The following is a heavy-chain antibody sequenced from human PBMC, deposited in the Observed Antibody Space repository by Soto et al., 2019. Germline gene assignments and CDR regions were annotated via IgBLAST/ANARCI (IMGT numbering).Heavy chain of an antibody. CDR3: ARSGSGIYERSKYYFYGLDV. CDR1: GYSFTTYW. CDR2: IYPGDSDT. J-gene: IGHJ6*02. D-gene: IGHD3-10*01. V-gene: IGHV5-51*01. Sequence: PGEALKISCKGSGYSFTTYWIGCVRQMPGKGLEWMGIIYPGDSDTKYSPSFQGQVTISADRSTSTAFLQWSSLKASDTAMYYCARSGSGIYERSKYYFYGLDVWGQGTTVTVSS.